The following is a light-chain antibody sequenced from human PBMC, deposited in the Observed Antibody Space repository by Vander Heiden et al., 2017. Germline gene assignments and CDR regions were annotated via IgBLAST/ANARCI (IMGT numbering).Light chain of an antibody. J-gene: IGKJ2*01. Sequence: EIVLTQSPATLSLSPGERATLSCRASQSISADLAWYQQKPGQAPRLLIYDASNRATGIPARISGSGSGTDFTLTISNLEPEDFAVYYCQQRNSWPRTFGQGTKVEI. V-gene: IGKV3-11*01. CDR2: DAS. CDR1: QSISAD. CDR3: QQRNSWPRT.